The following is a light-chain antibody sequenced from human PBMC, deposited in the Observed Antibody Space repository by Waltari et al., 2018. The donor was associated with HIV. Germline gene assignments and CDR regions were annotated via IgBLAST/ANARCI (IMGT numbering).Light chain of an antibody. V-gene: IGLV6-57*01. CDR1: GGSITSNY. CDR2: EDD. CDR3: QSSDRNNQV. J-gene: IGLJ3*02. Sequence: NFMLTQPHSVSESPGKTVTISCTRTGGSITSNYVQWYQRRPGGSPTTVIYEDDQRPSGVPGRFADSIDSASKSASLTISGLKPEDEADYYGQSSDRNNQVFGGGTKLTVL.